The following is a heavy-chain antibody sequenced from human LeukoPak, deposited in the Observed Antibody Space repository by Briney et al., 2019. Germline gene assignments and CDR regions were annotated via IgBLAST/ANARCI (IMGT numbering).Heavy chain of an antibody. Sequence: GGSLRLSCAASGFTFSDYWMTWVRQTPGQGLECVANINQYGGEISYVDSVKGRFTISRDNAKNSLSLQMSSLRVEDTAVYYCVKGPLITAAGTYWGQGTLVTVSS. CDR2: INQYGGEI. CDR1: GFTFSDYW. CDR3: VKGPLITAAGTY. J-gene: IGHJ4*02. D-gene: IGHD6-13*01. V-gene: IGHV3-7*03.